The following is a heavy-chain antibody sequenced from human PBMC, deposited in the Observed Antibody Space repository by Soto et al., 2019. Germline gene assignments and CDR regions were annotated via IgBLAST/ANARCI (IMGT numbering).Heavy chain of an antibody. D-gene: IGHD4-17*01. V-gene: IGHV3-30-3*01. J-gene: IGHJ2*01. CDR1: GFTFSSYA. CDR2: ISYDGSNK. Sequence: QVQLVESGGGVVQPGRSLRLSCAASGFTFSSYAMHWVRQAPGKRLEWVAVISYDGSNKYYADSVKCRFTISRDNSKNTLYLQMNSLRAEDTAVYYCARKDTVTTVIPSPIDLWGRGTLVTVSS. CDR3: ARKDTVTTVIPSPIDL.